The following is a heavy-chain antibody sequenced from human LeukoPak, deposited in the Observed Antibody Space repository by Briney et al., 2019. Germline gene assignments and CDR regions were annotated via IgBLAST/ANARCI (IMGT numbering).Heavy chain of an antibody. CDR2: RYHTGST. V-gene: IGHV4-38-2*01. D-gene: IGHD4-17*01. CDR3: ARGESTVTLDY. CDR1: GYSISSGYY. Sequence: SETLSLTCAVSGYSISSGYYWGWIRQPPGKGLEWIGSRYHTGSTHYNPSLKSRVTISLDTSKNQFSLKLSSVTAADTAVYYCARGESTVTLDYWGQGTLVTVSS. J-gene: IGHJ4*02.